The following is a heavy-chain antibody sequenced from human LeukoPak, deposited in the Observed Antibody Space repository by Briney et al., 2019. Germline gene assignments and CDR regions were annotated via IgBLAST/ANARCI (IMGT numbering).Heavy chain of an antibody. J-gene: IGHJ6*03. CDR2: IIPIFGTA. CDR1: GYTFTSYG. V-gene: IGHV1-69*06. CDR3: ARVRYYADMRVYYYYYMDV. D-gene: IGHD3-10*01. Sequence: ASVKVSCKASGYTFTSYGISWVRQAPGQGLEWMGGIIPIFGTANYAQKFQGRVTITADKSTSTAYMELRSLRSEDTAVYYCARVRYYADMRVYYYYYMDVWGKGTTVTVSS.